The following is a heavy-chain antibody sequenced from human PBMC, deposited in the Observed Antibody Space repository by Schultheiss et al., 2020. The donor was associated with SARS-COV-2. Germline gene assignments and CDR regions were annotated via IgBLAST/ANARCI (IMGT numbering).Heavy chain of an antibody. CDR1: GFTLSDRY. V-gene: IGHV3-23*01. Sequence: GRSLRLSCAASGFTLSDRYIDWVRQAPGKGLEWVSSISGSGGGTYYADSVKGRFTISRDNPKNTLYLQMNSLRAEDTAVYYCARDETGTSWSVPAYWGQGTLVTVSS. CDR3: ARDETGTSWSVPAY. CDR2: ISGSGGGT. D-gene: IGHD3-10*01. J-gene: IGHJ4*02.